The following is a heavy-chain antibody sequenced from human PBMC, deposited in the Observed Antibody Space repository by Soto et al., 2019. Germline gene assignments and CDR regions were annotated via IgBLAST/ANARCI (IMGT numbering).Heavy chain of an antibody. V-gene: IGHV1-69*01. CDR2: IIPIFGTA. D-gene: IGHD2-15*01. J-gene: IGHJ4*02. Sequence: QVQLVQSGAEVKKPGSSVKVSCKASGGTFSSYAISWVRQAPGQGLEWLGGIIPIFGTANYAQKVQGRVTITADESTSTAYMELSSLRSEDTTVYYCARDLPSSGGSVLAGVHWGQGTLVTVSS. CDR3: ARDLPSSGGSVLAGVH. CDR1: GGTFSSYA.